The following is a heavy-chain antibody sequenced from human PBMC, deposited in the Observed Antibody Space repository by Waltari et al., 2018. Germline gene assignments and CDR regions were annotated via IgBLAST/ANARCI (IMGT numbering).Heavy chain of an antibody. V-gene: IGHV4-39*01. Sequence: QLQLHESGPGLVKPSETLSLTCTVSGDSINSNSYYWGWIRQPPGKGLEWIGSIYYSGSPCDTPALKGGVTISVDTSKNQFSLRLSSVTAADTAVYYCARIKLTTVIPYYYYMDVWGRGTTVTVSS. D-gene: IGHD4-4*01. CDR1: GDSINSNSYY. CDR2: IYYSGSP. J-gene: IGHJ6*03. CDR3: ARIKLTTVIPYYYYMDV.